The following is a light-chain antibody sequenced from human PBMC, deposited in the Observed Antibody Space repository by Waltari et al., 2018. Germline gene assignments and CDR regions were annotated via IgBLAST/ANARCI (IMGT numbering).Light chain of an antibody. CDR1: QSVGRS. CDR2: DAS. V-gene: IGKV3-20*01. CDR3: QHYVRLPVT. J-gene: IGKJ1*01. Sequence: EIVLTQSPGTLSLSPGERAPLSCRASQSVGRSLVWYQQKPGQAPRLLMYDASKRAPGIPDRFSGSGSGTDFSLTISRLEPEDFALYFCQHYVRLPVTFGQGTKVEIK.